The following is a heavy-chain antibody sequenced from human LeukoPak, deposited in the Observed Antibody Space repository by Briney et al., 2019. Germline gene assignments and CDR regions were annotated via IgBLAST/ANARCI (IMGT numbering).Heavy chain of an antibody. Sequence: GESLKISCKGSGYSFTSYWIGWVRQMPGKGLEWMGIIYPGDSDTRYSPSFQGQVTISADKSISTAYLQWSSLKASDTAMYYCASLSRDGYNYGWFDPWGQGTLVTVSS. CDR2: IYPGDSDT. V-gene: IGHV5-51*01. D-gene: IGHD5-24*01. CDR1: GYSFTSYW. CDR3: ASLSRDGYNYGWFDP. J-gene: IGHJ5*02.